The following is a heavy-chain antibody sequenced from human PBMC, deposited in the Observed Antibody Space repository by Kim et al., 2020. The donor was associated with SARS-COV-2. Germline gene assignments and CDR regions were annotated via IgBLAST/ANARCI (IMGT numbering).Heavy chain of an antibody. J-gene: IGHJ4*02. CDR2: INPDGTYN. D-gene: IGHD1-1*01. V-gene: IGHV3-74*01. CDR1: GFTFSRYW. CDR3: VRDGDHWNFDY. Sequence: GGSLRLSCAASGFTFSRYWMHWVRQAPGKGLVWVSRINPDGTYNNCADSVKGRFTISRDNAENTLFLQMTSLRAEDTAVYYCVRDGDHWNFDYWGQGSLVTVSS.